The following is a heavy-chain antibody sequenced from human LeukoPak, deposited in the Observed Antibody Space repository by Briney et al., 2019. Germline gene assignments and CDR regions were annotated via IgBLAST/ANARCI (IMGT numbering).Heavy chain of an antibody. CDR2: IYYSGST. V-gene: IGHV4-31*03. J-gene: IGHJ5*02. CDR1: GGSISSGGYC. D-gene: IGHD2-21*02. Sequence: SETLSLTCTVSGGSISSGGYCWSWIRQHPGKGLEWIGYIYYSGSTYYNPSLKSRVTISVDTSKNQFSLKLSSVTAADTAVYYCARGLLFSWFDPWGQGTLVTVSS. CDR3: ARGLLFSWFDP.